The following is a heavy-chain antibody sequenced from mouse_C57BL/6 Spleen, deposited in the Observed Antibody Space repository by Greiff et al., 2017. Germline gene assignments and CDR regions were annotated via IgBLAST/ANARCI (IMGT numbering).Heavy chain of an antibody. J-gene: IGHJ2*01. CDR1: GYTFTSYW. Sequence: QVQLQQPGTELVKPGASVKLSCKASGYTFTSYWMHWVKQRPGQGLEWLGNINPSNGGTNYKEKCKRKATLTVDKSSSTAYMQLSSLTSEDSAVYYCARSDSNYLCDYWGQGTTLTVSS. CDR2: INPSNGGT. V-gene: IGHV1-53*01. CDR3: ARSDSNYLCDY. D-gene: IGHD2-5*01.